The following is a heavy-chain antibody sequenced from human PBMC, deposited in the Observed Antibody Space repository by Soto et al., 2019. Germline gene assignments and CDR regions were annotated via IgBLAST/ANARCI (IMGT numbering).Heavy chain of an antibody. J-gene: IGHJ5*01. Sequence: QVQLVDSGGKLVKSGGSLRLSCAASGFIFSDYYMTWIRQAPGKGLEWVSHISSSGITISYVDSVKGRFTISRDNANNSLYLQMDSLRADDTDVYYCARGNRGFGFWFDSWGQGTPVNVSS. CDR2: ISSSGITI. CDR1: GFIFSDYY. V-gene: IGHV3-11*01. D-gene: IGHD3-16*01. CDR3: ARGNRGFGFWFDS.